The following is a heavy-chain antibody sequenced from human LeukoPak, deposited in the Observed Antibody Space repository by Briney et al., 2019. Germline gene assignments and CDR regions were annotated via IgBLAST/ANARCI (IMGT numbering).Heavy chain of an antibody. V-gene: IGHV1-2*02. J-gene: IGHJ5*02. Sequence: GASVKVSCKASGYTFTGYYMHWVRQAPGQGLEWMGWINPNSGGTNYAQKFQGRVTMTRDTSISTAYMELSSLRSEDTAVYYCARGHYDSSGYYYWFDPWGQGTLVTVSS. CDR1: GYTFTGYY. CDR3: ARGHYDSSGYYYWFDP. D-gene: IGHD3-22*01. CDR2: INPNSGGT.